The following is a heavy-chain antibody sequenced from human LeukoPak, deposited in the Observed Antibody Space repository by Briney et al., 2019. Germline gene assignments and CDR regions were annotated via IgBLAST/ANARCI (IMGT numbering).Heavy chain of an antibody. CDR3: ARSSTTVTTDLGYFQH. CDR2: IYYSGST. Sequence: SETLSLTCTVSGGSISSYYWSWIRHPPGKGLELIGYIYYSGSTNYNPSLKSRVTISVDTSKNQFSLKLSSVTAADTAVYYCARSSTTVTTDLGYFQHWGQGTLVTVSS. D-gene: IGHD4-17*01. V-gene: IGHV4-59*08. J-gene: IGHJ1*01. CDR1: GGSISSYY.